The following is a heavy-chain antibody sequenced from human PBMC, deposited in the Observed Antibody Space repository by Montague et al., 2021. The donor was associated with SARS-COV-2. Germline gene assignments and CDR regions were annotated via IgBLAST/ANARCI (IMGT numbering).Heavy chain of an antibody. CDR3: ARVQGITMIVVVIGAFDI. J-gene: IGHJ3*02. CDR1: GGSISSGGYY. D-gene: IGHD3-22*01. Sequence: TLSLTCTVSGGSISSGGYYWSWIRQHPGKGLEWIGYIYYSGSTYYNPSLKSRVTISVDTSKNQFSLKLNSVTAADTAVYYCARVQGITMIVVVIGAFDIWGQGTMVTVSP. V-gene: IGHV4-31*03. CDR2: IYYSGST.